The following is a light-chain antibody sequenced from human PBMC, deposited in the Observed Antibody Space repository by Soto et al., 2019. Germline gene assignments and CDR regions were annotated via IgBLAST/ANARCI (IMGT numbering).Light chain of an antibody. CDR2: EVS. CDR1: SSDVGGYNY. Sequence: QSALTKPASVSGSPGQSITISCTGTSSDVGGYNYVSWYQQHPGKAPKLMIYEVSNRPSGVSNRFSGSKSGNTASLTISGLQAEAEADYYCSSYTSSSSYVFGTGTKLTVL. V-gene: IGLV2-14*01. CDR3: SSYTSSSSYV. J-gene: IGLJ1*01.